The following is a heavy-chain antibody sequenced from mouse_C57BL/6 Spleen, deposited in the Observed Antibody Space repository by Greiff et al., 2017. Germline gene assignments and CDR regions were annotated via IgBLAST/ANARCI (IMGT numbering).Heavy chain of an antibody. D-gene: IGHD1-1*01. Sequence: EVKLMESGGGLVQPKGSLKLSCAASGFTFNTYAMHWVRQAPGKGLEWVARIRSKSSNYATYYADSVKDRFTFSRDDSQSMLYLQMNTLKTEDTAMYYCVREGYYCSSSYFDYWGQGTTLTVSS. CDR2: IRSKSSNYAT. CDR1: GFTFNTYA. V-gene: IGHV10-3*01. J-gene: IGHJ2*01. CDR3: VREGYYCSSSYFDY.